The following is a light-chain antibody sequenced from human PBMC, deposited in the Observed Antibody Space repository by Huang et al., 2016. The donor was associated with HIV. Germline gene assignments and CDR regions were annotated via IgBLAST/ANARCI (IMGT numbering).Light chain of an antibody. CDR2: GAS. CDR1: RSVSSFH. V-gene: IGKV3-20*01. J-gene: IGKJ4*01. CDR3: QQYGNSSFT. Sequence: EIVLTQSPGTLSLSPGERATLSCWASRSVSSFHLAWFQQRPGQAPRLLIYGASSRATGIPLRCSGIGSGTDFTLTISRLEPEDSAVYYGQQYGNSSFTFGGGT.